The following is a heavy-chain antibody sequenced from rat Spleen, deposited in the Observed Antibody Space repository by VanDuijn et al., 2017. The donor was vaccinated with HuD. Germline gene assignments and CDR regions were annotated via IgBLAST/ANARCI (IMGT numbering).Heavy chain of an antibody. V-gene: IGHV5-58*01. CDR2: INTDGGST. CDR3: TSHNNNADY. CDR1: GFTFSSYW. J-gene: IGHJ2*01. D-gene: IGHD1-10*01. Sequence: EVQLVESGGGLVQPGRSLKLSCVASGFTFSSYWMYWIRQAPGKGLEWVSSINTDGGSTYYPDSVKGRFTISRDNSKSTLYLQMNSLRSEDTATYDCTSHNNNADYWGQGVMVTVSS.